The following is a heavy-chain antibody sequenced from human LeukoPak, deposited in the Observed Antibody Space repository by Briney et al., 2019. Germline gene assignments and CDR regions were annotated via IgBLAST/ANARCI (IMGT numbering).Heavy chain of an antibody. J-gene: IGHJ4*02. CDR1: GFTFSSYG. Sequence: GGSLRLSCAASGFTFSSYGMHWVRQAPGKGLEWVAVISYDGSNKYHADSVKGRFTISRDNSKNTLYLQMNSLRAEDTAVYYCAKDLFEYYYDSSGSEFDYWGQGTLVTVSS. V-gene: IGHV3-30*18. CDR3: AKDLFEYYYDSSGSEFDY. CDR2: ISYDGSNK. D-gene: IGHD3-22*01.